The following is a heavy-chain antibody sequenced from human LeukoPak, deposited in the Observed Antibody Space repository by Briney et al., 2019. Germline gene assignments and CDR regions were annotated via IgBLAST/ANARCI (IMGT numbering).Heavy chain of an antibody. Sequence: GESLQISCKGSGSSFTSYWIGWVRQLPGKGLEWMGIIYPGDSDTRYSPSFQGQVTISADKSISTAYLQWSSLKASDTAMYYCARHGTTTGTSGAFDIWGQGTMVTVSS. J-gene: IGHJ3*02. CDR2: IYPGDSDT. V-gene: IGHV5-51*01. CDR1: GSSFTSYW. D-gene: IGHD1-1*01. CDR3: ARHGTTTGTSGAFDI.